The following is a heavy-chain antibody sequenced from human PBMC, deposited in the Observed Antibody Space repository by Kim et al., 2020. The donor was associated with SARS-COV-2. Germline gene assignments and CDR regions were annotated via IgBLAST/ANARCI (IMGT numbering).Heavy chain of an antibody. V-gene: IGHV3-23*01. CDR1: RFTFSSYA. CDR3: AKHSGDSYLDYYFDS. J-gene: IGHJ4*02. D-gene: IGHD2-21*02. Sequence: ETLSLTCAASRFTFSSYAMSWVRQAPGKGLEWVSANNGGGGGTYYADSVKGRFTISRDNSKNTVYLHMNSLRAEDTAIYYCAKHSGDSYLDYYFDSWGQGTLVTVSS. CDR2: NNGGGGGT.